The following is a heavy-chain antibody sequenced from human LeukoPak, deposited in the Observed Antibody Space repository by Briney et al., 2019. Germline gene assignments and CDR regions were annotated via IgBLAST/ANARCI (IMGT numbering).Heavy chain of an antibody. V-gene: IGHV3-23*01. CDR3: AKDSAKKYDDY. J-gene: IGHJ4*02. Sequence: GGSLRLSCAASGFTFSSYAMSWVRQAPGKGLEWVSAISGSGDSTYYADSVKGRFTISRNNSKNTLYLQMNGLRAEDTAVYYCAKDSAKKYDDYWGQGTLVTVSS. CDR1: GFTFSSYA. D-gene: IGHD2/OR15-2a*01. CDR2: ISGSGDST.